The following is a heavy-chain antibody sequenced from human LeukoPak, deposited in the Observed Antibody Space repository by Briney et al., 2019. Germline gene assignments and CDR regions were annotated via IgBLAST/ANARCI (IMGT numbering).Heavy chain of an antibody. CDR3: MWISTGGY. J-gene: IGHJ4*02. CDR2: IYSGGGT. D-gene: IGHD5-12*01. Sequence: GGSLRLSCAASGFIVSSNSVTWVRQAPGKGPEWVSVIYSGGGTYYADSVKGRFTISRDNSKNTVYLQMNSLRPEDTAVYYCMWISTGGYWGQGTLVTVS. CDR1: GFIVSSNS. V-gene: IGHV3-53*01.